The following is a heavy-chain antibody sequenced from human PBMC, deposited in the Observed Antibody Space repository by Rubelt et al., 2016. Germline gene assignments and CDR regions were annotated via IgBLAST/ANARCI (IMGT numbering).Heavy chain of an antibody. CDR3: TRHLDTIDY. D-gene: IGHD5-18*01. V-gene: IGHV3-73*01. J-gene: IGHJ4*02. CDR2: IRSKANNYAT. Sequence: FSDSAMHWVRQASGKGLEWVGYIRSKANNYATEYAASVNGRFTISRDDSKNTAYLQMNSLKTEDTAVYYCTRHLDTIDYWGQGTLVTVSS. CDR1: FSDSA.